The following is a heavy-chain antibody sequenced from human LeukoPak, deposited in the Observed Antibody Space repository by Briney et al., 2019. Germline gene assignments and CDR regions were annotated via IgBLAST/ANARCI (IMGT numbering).Heavy chain of an antibody. V-gene: IGHV4-34*01. Sequence: SETLSLTCAVYGGSFSGYYWSWIRQPPGKGLEWIGEINHSGSTNYNPSLKSRVTISVDTSKNQFSLKLSSVTAADTAVYYCARDWEQLVFNWFDPWGQGTLVTVSS. D-gene: IGHD6-6*01. CDR3: ARDWEQLVFNWFDP. CDR1: GGSFSGYY. J-gene: IGHJ5*02. CDR2: INHSGST.